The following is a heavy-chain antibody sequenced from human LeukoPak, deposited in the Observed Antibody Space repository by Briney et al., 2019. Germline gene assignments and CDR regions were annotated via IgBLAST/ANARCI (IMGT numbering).Heavy chain of an antibody. CDR1: GGSISSSSYY. D-gene: IGHD4-23*01. CDR2: IYYSGST. CDR3: ARSIYGGNSLDY. Sequence: PSETLSLTCTVSGGSISSSSYYWGWIRQPPGKGLEWIGSIYYSGSTYYNPSLKSRVTISVDTSKNQFSLKLSSVTAADTAVYYCARSIYGGNSLDYWGQGTLVTVSS. V-gene: IGHV4-39*07. J-gene: IGHJ4*02.